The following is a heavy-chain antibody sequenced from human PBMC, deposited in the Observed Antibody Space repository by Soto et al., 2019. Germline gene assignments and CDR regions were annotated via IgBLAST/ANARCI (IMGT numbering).Heavy chain of an antibody. CDR1: GGTFSSYA. D-gene: IGHD4-17*01. CDR2: IIPIFGTA. CDR3: AKHEYGDPTQGMDV. V-gene: IGHV1-69*13. Sequence: SVKVSCKASGGTFSSYAISWVRQAPGQGLEWMGGIIPIFGTANYAQKFQGRVTITADESTSTAYMELSSLRSEDTAVYYCAKHEYGDPTQGMDVWGQGTTVTVYS. J-gene: IGHJ6*02.